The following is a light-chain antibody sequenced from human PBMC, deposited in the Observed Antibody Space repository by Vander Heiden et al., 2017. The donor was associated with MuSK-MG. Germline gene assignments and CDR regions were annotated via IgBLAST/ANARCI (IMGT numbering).Light chain of an antibody. CDR3: QQYETSPWT. V-gene: IGKV4-1*01. CDR1: QSLLYSSNNKNY. CDR2: WAS. J-gene: IGKJ1*01. Sequence: IVMTQSPDSLTVSLGERATIDCKSSQSLLYSSNNKNYLVWYQQKPGQPPKLLISWASTRESGVPDRFSGSGSETDFTLTINSLQAEDMGVYYCQQYETSPWTFGQGTRVEIK.